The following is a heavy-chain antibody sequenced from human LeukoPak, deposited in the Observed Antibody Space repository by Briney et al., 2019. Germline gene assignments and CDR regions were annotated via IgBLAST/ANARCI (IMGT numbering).Heavy chain of an antibody. CDR1: GGSISSSSYY. CDR3: ARDTSGGSDY. Sequence: SETLSLTCTVSGGSISSSSYYWGWIRQPPGKGLEWIGSIHYSGSTYYNPSLKSRVTISVDTSKNQFSLKLSSVTAAGTAVYYCARDTSGGSDYWGQGTLVTVSS. V-gene: IGHV4-39*07. J-gene: IGHJ4*02. CDR2: IHYSGST. D-gene: IGHD3-16*01.